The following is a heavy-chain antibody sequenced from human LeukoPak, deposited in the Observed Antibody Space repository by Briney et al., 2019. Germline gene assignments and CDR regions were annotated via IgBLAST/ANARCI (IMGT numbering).Heavy chain of an antibody. V-gene: IGHV1-46*01. CDR1: GYTFTSYY. D-gene: IGHD7-27*01. CDR2: INPSGGST. Sequence: ASVKVSCKASGYTFTSYYMHWVRQAPGQGLEWMGIINPSGGSTSYAQKFQGRVTMTRDTSISTAYMELSRLRSDDTVVYYCARAGGQAGDPYYFDYWGQGTLVTVSS. J-gene: IGHJ4*02. CDR3: ARAGGQAGDPYYFDY.